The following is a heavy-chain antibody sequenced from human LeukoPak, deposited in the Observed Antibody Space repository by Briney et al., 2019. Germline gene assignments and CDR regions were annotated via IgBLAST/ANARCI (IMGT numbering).Heavy chain of an antibody. CDR1: GASITYW. V-gene: IGHV3-23*01. Sequence: ETLSLTCDVSGASITYWWSWVRQAPGNGLEWVSAISGSGGSTYYADSVKGRFTISRDNSKNTLYLQMNSLRAEDTAVYYCARVSYGDYIGWGQGTLVTVSS. D-gene: IGHD4-17*01. CDR2: ISGSGGST. CDR3: ARVSYGDYIG. J-gene: IGHJ4*02.